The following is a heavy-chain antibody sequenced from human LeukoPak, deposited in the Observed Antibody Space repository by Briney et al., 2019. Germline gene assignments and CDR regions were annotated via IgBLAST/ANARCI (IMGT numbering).Heavy chain of an antibody. CDR1: GGTFSSYA. J-gene: IGHJ5*02. CDR3: ARDRLDDFWSGYYTGWFDP. D-gene: IGHD3-3*01. CDR2: IIPIFGTA. V-gene: IGHV1-69*06. Sequence: SVKVSCKATGGTFSSYAISWVRQAPGQGLEWMGGIIPIFGTANYAQKFQGRVTITADKSTSTAYMELSSLRSEDTAVYYCARDRLDDFWSGYYTGWFDPWGQGTLVTVSS.